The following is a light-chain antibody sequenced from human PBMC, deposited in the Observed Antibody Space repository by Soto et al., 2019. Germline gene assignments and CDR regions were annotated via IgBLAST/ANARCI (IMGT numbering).Light chain of an antibody. CDR1: QALGNY. CDR3: QQLSRYPLT. V-gene: IGKV1-9*01. J-gene: IGKJ4*01. Sequence: DSQLTQSPSVLSASVGDTVTITCRASQALGNYLAWYQQKPGKAPDLLIYSAYTLQSGVPSRFSGSGSETEFSLTIRALQPEDFATYYCQQLSRYPLTFGGGTKVDIK. CDR2: SAY.